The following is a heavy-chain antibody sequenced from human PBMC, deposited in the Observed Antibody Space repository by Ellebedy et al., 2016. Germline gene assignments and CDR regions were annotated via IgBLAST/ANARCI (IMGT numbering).Heavy chain of an antibody. V-gene: IGHV4-39*01. CDR1: GGSISSYSYY. CDR2: IYYSGST. J-gene: IGHJ4*02. D-gene: IGHD6-6*01. Sequence: SETLSLTXNVSGGSISSYSYYWGWIRQPPGKGLEWIGNIYYSGSTYYNPSLKSRLTISVDTSKNQFSLNLSSVTAADTAVYYCARHDYSSSFIDSWGQGTLVTVSS. CDR3: ARHDYSSSFIDS.